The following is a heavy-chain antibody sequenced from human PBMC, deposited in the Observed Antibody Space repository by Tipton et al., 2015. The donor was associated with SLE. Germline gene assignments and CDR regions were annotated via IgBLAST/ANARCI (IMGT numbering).Heavy chain of an antibody. J-gene: IGHJ3*02. CDR2: IYTSGST. CDR3: ARYSSGWLDAFDI. V-gene: IGHV4-61*09. Sequence: TLSLTCAVSGYSIYIGYYWGWIRQPAGKGLEWIGYIYTSGSTNYNPSLKSRVTISVDTSKNQFSLKLSSVTAADTAVYYCARYSSGWLDAFDIWGQGTMVTVSS. D-gene: IGHD6-19*01. CDR1: GYSIYIGYY.